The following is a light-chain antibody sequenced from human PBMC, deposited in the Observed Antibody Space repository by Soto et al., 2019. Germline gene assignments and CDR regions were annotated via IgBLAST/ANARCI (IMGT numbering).Light chain of an antibody. J-gene: IGKJ1*01. CDR1: QSISSW. V-gene: IGKV1-5*03. CDR2: KAS. Sequence: DIQMTQTPSTLSASVGDRDTITCRASQSISSWLAWYQQKPGKAPKLLIYKASSLESGVPSRFSGSGSGTEFTLTISSLQPDDFATYYCQQYNSYPVPFGQGTKVEIK. CDR3: QQYNSYPVP.